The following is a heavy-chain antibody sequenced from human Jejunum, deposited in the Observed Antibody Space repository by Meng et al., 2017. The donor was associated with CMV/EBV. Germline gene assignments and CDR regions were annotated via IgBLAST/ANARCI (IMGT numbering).Heavy chain of an antibody. J-gene: IGHJ4*02. D-gene: IGHD1-26*01. V-gene: IGHV4-4*07. CDR1: GGSINNYY. CDR2: FYSSDTY. Sequence: QGQLQEPGPGRVKPSATLSLTCTVSGGSINNYYWSWIRQSAGKGLEWIGRFYSSDTYNYHPSLNSRVTMSLDTSKNQFSLNLRSVTAADTAIYYCARGPGASTREGFDYWGLGTLVTVSS. CDR3: ARGPGASTREGFDY.